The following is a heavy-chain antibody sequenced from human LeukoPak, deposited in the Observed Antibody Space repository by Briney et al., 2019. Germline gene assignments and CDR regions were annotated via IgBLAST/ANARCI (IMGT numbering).Heavy chain of an antibody. CDR2: IYYSGST. V-gene: IGHV4-31*03. CDR3: ARGAIFGVNFDY. D-gene: IGHD3-3*01. J-gene: IGHJ4*02. Sequence: SETLSLTCTVSGGSISSGGSYWSWIRQHPGKGLEWIGYIYYSGSTYYNPSPKSRVTISVDTSKNQFSLKLSSVTAADTAVYYCARGAIFGVNFDYWGQGTLVTVSS. CDR1: GGSISSGGSY.